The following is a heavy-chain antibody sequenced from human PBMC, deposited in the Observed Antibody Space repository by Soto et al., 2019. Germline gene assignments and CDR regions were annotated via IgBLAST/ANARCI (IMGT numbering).Heavy chain of an antibody. Sequence: SGPTLVNPTHTLTLTCTFSGFSLSTSGVGVGWIRQPPGKALEWLALIYWDDDKRYSPSLKSRLTITKDTSKNQVVLTMTNMDPVDKATYYCAHRRKGGYELHFDYWGKGTLVTVSS. CDR2: IYWDDDK. J-gene: IGHJ4*02. CDR3: AHRRKGGYELHFDY. CDR1: GFSLSTSGVG. V-gene: IGHV2-5*02. D-gene: IGHD5-12*01.